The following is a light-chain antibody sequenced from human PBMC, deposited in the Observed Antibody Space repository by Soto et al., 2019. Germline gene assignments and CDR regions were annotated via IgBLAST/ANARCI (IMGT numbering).Light chain of an antibody. CDR1: QSVSNW. Sequence: SQPTQYPSTLSASVGDRVTITCRASQSVSNWLAWYQQKRGKAPELLIYDASSLKSGVPSRFSGSGSGTEFTLTISSLQSEDFAVYYCQQYNNWPLTFGGGTKVDIK. CDR3: QQYNNWPLT. J-gene: IGKJ4*01. CDR2: DAS. V-gene: IGKV1-5*01.